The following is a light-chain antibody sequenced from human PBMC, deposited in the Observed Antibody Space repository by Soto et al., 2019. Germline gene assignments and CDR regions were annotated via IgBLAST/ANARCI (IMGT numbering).Light chain of an antibody. CDR1: QSVSSSN. V-gene: IGKV3-20*01. J-gene: IGKJ1*01. CDR2: DAS. Sequence: EIVLTQSPGTLSLSPGERATLSCRASQSVSSSNLAWYQQKPGQAPRLLIYDASSRATGIPDRFSGSGSGPAFTLTVSRLEPEDFAVYYCQRYGGSPPWTLGQGTKVEIK. CDR3: QRYGGSPPWT.